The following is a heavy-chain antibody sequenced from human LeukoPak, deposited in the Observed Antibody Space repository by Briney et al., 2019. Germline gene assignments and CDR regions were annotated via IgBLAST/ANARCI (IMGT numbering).Heavy chain of an antibody. J-gene: IGHJ5*02. V-gene: IGHV4-34*01. CDR3: ARGLLGGHGSGSYYIHLNWFDH. D-gene: IGHD3-10*01. CDR2: INHSGST. CDR1: GGSFSGYY. Sequence: PSETLSLTCAVYGGSFSGYYWSWIRQPPGKGLEWIGEINHSGSTNYNPSLKSRVTISVDTSKNQFSLKLSSVTAADTAVYYCARGLLGGHGSGSYYIHLNWFDHWGQGTLVTVSS.